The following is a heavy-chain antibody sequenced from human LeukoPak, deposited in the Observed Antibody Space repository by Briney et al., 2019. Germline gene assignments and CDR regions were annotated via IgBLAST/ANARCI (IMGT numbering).Heavy chain of an antibody. J-gene: IGHJ4*02. Sequence: PGGSLRLSCAASGFTFSNYAMSWVRQAPGKGLEWVSGISGGGGSTYYADSVKGRFTISRDNSKNTLYLQMNSLGAEDTAVYYCAKLNRGTASPYYFDYWGQGTLVTVSS. CDR1: GFTFSNYA. D-gene: IGHD2-15*01. CDR2: ISGGGGST. CDR3: AKLNRGTASPYYFDY. V-gene: IGHV3-23*01.